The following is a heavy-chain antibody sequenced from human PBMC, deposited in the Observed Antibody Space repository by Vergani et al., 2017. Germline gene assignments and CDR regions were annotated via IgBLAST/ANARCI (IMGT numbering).Heavy chain of an antibody. CDR2: ISSSGSTI. V-gene: IGHV3-48*03. D-gene: IGHD2-15*01. J-gene: IGHJ4*02. CDR1: GFTFSSYE. Sequence: EVQLVESGGGLVQPGGSLRLSCAASGFTFSSYEMNWVRQAPGKGLEWVSYISSSGSTIYYADSVKCRFTISRDNAKNSLYLQMNSLRAEDTAVYYCARDSCSGGSCYPDYWGQGTLVTVSS. CDR3: ARDSCSGGSCYPDY.